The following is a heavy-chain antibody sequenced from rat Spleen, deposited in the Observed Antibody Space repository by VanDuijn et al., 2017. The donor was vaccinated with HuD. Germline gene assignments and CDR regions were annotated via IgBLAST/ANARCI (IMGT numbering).Heavy chain of an antibody. Sequence: EVQLQESGPGLVKPSQSLSLTCSVTGYSITRSYRWSWIRKFPGNKLEWMGYINSAGSTNCNPSLKSRISISRDTSKNQFFLQVNSVTTEDTATYYCARLLPEAVDYWGQGVMVTVSS. CDR1: GYSITRSYR. V-gene: IGHV3-3*01. J-gene: IGHJ2*01. CDR3: ARLLPEAVDY. CDR2: INSAGST.